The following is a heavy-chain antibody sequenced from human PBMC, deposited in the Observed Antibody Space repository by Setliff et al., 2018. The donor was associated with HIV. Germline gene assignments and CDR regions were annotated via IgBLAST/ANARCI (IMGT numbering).Heavy chain of an antibody. CDR3: ARGRNYDSSGYGDYYYYMDV. J-gene: IGHJ6*03. V-gene: IGHV1-69*13. D-gene: IGHD3-22*01. CDR1: EGTFSSYP. CDR2: IIPIFGTT. Sequence: GPSVKVSCKASEGTFSSYPISWVRQAPGQGLEWMGGIIPIFGTTHYAQKFQGRVTVTADESTSTAYMQLSSLRSDDTAVYYCARGRNYDSSGYGDYYYYMDVWGKGTTVTVS.